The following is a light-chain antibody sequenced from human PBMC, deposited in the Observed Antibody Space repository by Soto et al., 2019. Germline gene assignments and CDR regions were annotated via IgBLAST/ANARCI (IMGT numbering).Light chain of an antibody. V-gene: IGLV2-23*02. CDR3: CSYAGSSTEI. J-gene: IGLJ2*01. CDR1: SSDVGSYTL. CDR2: EVT. Sequence: QSVLTQPASVSGSPGQSITISCTGTSSDVGSYTLVSWYQQHPGKAPKLMISEVTKRPSGVSDRFSGSKSDNTASLTISGLQAEDEADYYCCSYAGSSTEIFGGGTKLTVL.